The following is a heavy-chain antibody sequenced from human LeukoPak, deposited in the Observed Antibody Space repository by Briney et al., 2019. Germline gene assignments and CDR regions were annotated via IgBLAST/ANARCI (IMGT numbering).Heavy chain of an antibody. CDR2: VKSKTDGGTT. D-gene: IGHD2-15*01. V-gene: IGHV3-15*01. J-gene: IGHJ4*02. Sequence: PGGSLRLSCAVSEFPFTRAWMTWVRQAPGKGLEWVGRVKSKTDGGTTDYAAPVKGRFTISRDDSKNTLYLQMNSLKTEDTAVYYCTTYCSGDSCYGADYWGQGTLVTVSS. CDR3: TTYCSGDSCYGADY. CDR1: EFPFTRAW.